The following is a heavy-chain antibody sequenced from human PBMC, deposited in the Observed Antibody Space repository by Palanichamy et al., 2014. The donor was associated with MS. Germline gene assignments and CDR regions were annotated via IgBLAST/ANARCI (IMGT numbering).Heavy chain of an antibody. Sequence: EVQLVESGGGLVQPGGSLKLSCVASGFIFSDSAMHWVRQSSGKGLEWVGRIRSKGLSYTTTYAASVKGRFTISRDDSKKTAYLQMNSLKTEDTAVYYCSNSGLGYWSQGTLVTVSS. CDR1: GFIFSDSA. D-gene: IGHD6-19*01. CDR3: SNSGLGY. CDR2: IRSKGLSYTT. V-gene: IGHV3-73*02. J-gene: IGHJ4*02.